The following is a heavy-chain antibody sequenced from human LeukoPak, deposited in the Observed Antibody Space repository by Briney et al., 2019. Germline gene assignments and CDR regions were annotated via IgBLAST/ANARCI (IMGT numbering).Heavy chain of an antibody. V-gene: IGHV4-34*01. CDR1: GGSFSGYY. CDR3: ARVQGWWLHFSYYGIDV. Sequence: SETLSLTCAVYGGSFSGYYWSWIRQPPGKGLEWIGEINHSGSTNYNPSLKSRVTISVDTSKNQFSLKLSSVTAADTAVYYCARVQGWWLHFSYYGIDVWGPRTTVTVSS. D-gene: IGHD5-12*01. CDR2: INHSGST. J-gene: IGHJ6*02.